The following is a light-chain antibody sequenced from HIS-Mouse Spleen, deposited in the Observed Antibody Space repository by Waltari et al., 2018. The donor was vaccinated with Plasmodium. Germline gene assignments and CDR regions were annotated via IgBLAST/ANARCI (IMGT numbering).Light chain of an antibody. V-gene: IGLV2-8*01. CDR1: SSDVGGYNS. CDR3: SSYAGSNNLV. J-gene: IGLJ2*01. CDR2: EVS. Sequence: QSALTQPPSASGSPGQSVTISCTGTSSDVGGYNSVSWYQQHPGKAPKLMIYEVSKRPSGVPDRFSGSKSGNTASQTVSGLQAEDEADYYCSSYAGSNNLVFGGGTKLTVL.